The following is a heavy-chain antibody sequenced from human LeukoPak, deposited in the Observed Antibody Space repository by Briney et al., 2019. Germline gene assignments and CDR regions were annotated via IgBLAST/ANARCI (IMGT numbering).Heavy chain of an antibody. CDR1: GFTFSSYA. CDR2: ISGSGGST. J-gene: IGHJ6*03. Sequence: TGGSLRLSCAASGFTFSSYAMSWVRQAQGKGVEWVSAISGSGGSTSYADSVKGLFTISRDNSKNTLYLQMNSLRAEDTAVYYCAKQQWLVNYYYYMDVWGKGTTVTVSS. CDR3: AKQQWLVNYYYYMDV. V-gene: IGHV3-23*01. D-gene: IGHD6-19*01.